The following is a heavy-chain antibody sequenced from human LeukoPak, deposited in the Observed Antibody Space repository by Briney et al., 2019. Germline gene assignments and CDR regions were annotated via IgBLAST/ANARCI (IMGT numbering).Heavy chain of an antibody. Sequence: GGSLRLSCAAAGFTFSTYWMHWVRQARGKGPMWVARITPDGSSTNYADSVQGRFTVSRDNAKNTLYLQMNSLRVEDTALYYCTKDTFGDRDYWGQGTLVTVSS. D-gene: IGHD2-21*01. CDR2: ITPDGSST. CDR3: TKDTFGDRDY. J-gene: IGHJ4*02. CDR1: GFTFSTYW. V-gene: IGHV3-74*01.